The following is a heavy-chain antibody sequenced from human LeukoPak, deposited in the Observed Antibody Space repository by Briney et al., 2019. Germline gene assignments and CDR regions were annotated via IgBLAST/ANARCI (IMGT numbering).Heavy chain of an antibody. CDR1: GFTVRGNY. CDR3: AGALYYNYYETRYFAY. V-gene: IGHV3-53*01. Sequence: GGSLRLSCTASGFTVRGNYMFWVRQAPGKGLECVSVIYSDGSAYYADSVKGRFTISRDSSMNTLFLQMNSLRAEDTAMYYCAGALYYNYYETRYFAYWGQGTPVTVSS. CDR2: IYSDGSA. D-gene: IGHD3-22*01. J-gene: IGHJ4*02.